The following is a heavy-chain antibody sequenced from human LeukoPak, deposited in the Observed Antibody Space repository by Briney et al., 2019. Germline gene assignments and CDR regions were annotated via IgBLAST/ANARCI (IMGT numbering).Heavy chain of an antibody. D-gene: IGHD3-22*01. J-gene: IGHJ4*02. V-gene: IGHV4-4*02. CDR1: DGSISSSNW. CDR3: ARYYDSSGYRYFDY. CDR2: IYHSGST. Sequence: SGTLSLTCAVSDGSISSSNWWSWVRQPPGKGLEWIGEIYHSGSTNYNPSLKSRVTISVDKSKNQFSLKLSSVTAADTAVYYCARYYDSSGYRYFDYWGQGTLVTVSS.